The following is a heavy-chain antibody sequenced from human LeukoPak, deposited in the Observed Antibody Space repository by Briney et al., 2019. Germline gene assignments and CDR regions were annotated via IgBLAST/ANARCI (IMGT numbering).Heavy chain of an antibody. J-gene: IGHJ4*02. Sequence: GASLKVSCKASGYTFTGYYMHWVRQSPGQGREWMGWINPNSGDTNYAQKFQGGVTMTRDTSVSTAYVEVSRLRSDDRAVYYCARDGLDSSGYDSWGQGSLVTVSS. CDR1: GYTFTGYY. CDR3: ARDGLDSSGYDS. CDR2: INPNSGDT. D-gene: IGHD3-22*01. V-gene: IGHV1-2*02.